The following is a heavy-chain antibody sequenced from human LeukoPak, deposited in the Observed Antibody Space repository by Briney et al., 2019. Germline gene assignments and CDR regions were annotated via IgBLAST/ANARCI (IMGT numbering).Heavy chain of an antibody. Sequence: SETLSLTCTVSGGSISSYYWSWIRQPPGKGLEWIGEINHSGSTNYNPSLKSRVTISVDTSKNQFSLKLSSVTAADTAVYYCARGLGREERRGYCSSTSCRRGYNWFDPWGQGTLVTVSS. CDR3: ARGLGREERRGYCSSTSCRRGYNWFDP. D-gene: IGHD2-2*01. J-gene: IGHJ5*02. V-gene: IGHV4-34*01. CDR2: INHSGST. CDR1: GGSISSYY.